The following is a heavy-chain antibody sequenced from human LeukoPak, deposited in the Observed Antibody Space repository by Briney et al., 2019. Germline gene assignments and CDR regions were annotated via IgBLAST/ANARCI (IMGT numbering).Heavy chain of an antibody. V-gene: IGHV3-30*03. CDR1: GFTFSSYG. CDR2: ISYDGSNK. CDR3: APGGPHFDY. Sequence: QPGRSLRLSCAASGFTFSSYGMHWVRQARGKGLEWVAVISYDGSNKYYADSVKGRFTISRDNSKNTLYLQMNSLRAEDTAVYYCAPGGPHFDYWGQGTLVTVSS. J-gene: IGHJ4*02.